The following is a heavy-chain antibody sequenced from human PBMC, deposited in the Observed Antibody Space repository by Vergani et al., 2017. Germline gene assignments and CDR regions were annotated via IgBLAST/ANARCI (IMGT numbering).Heavy chain of an antibody. Sequence: QVQLQESGPGLVKPSQTLSLTCTVSGGSISSGDYYWSWIRQPPGKGLEWIGYIYYSGSTNYNPSLKSRVTISVDTSKNQFSLKLSSVTAADTAVYYCARVQGEGDFWSGYRAAYDNWFDPWGQGTLVTVSS. J-gene: IGHJ5*02. CDR2: IYYSGST. V-gene: IGHV4-30-4*01. CDR1: GGSISSGDYY. D-gene: IGHD3-3*01. CDR3: ARVQGEGDFWSGYRAAYDNWFDP.